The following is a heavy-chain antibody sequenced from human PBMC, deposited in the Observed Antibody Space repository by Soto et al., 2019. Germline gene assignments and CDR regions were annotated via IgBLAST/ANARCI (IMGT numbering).Heavy chain of an antibody. V-gene: IGHV1-3*01. D-gene: IGHD6-6*01. CDR1: GYTFTSYA. CDR2: INAGNGNT. CDR3: ASNKRGSYYGMDV. Sequence: QVQLVQSGAEVKKPGASVKVSCKASGYTFTSYAMHWVRQAPGQRLEWMGWINAGNGNTKYSQKFQGRVTITSDTSANTAYMALSSLRSEDTAVYYCASNKRGSYYGMDVWGQGTTVTVSS. J-gene: IGHJ6*02.